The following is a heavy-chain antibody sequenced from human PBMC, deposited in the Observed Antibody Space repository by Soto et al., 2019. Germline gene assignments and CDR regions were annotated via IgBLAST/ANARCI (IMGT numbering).Heavy chain of an antibody. CDR3: ARVGCQQLGDAFDI. D-gene: IGHD6-13*01. Sequence: ASVKVSCKASGYTFTTSAISWVRQAPGQGLEWMGWISAYTGNTNYAQKLQGRVTITTDTSTSTAYMELTSLRSEDTALYYCARVGCQQLGDAFDIWGQGTIGTVS. CDR2: ISAYTGNT. V-gene: IGHV1-18*01. CDR1: GYTFTTSA. J-gene: IGHJ3*02.